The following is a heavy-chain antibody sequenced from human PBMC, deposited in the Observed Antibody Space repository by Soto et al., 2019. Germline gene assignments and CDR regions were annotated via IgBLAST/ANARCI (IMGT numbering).Heavy chain of an antibody. CDR3: ARGSEDRTSNFDY. CDR2: NGGGGDCV. J-gene: IGHJ4*02. Sequence: PGVWQRVCCGDAGCICRAYAVSWVSQATGRGLEWVSSNGGGGDCVYFAASEKGRFTISRDNSKNTVFLLMNSLRAEDTAFYYCARGSEDRTSNFDYWGQGTLVTVAS. V-gene: IGHV3-23*01. CDR1: GCICRAYA.